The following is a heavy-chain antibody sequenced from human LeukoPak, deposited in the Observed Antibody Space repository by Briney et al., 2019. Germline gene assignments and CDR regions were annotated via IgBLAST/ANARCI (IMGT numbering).Heavy chain of an antibody. V-gene: IGHV4-59*01. CDR3: AREILAYGTEYYFDY. J-gene: IGHJ4*02. D-gene: IGHD2-15*01. CDR2: IYYSGST. CDR1: DGSISSYY. Sequence: SETLSLTCTVSDGSISSYYWSWIRQPPGKGLEWIGYIYYSGSTNYNPSLKSRVTISVDTSKNQFSLKLSSVTAADTAVYYCAREILAYGTEYYFDYWGQGTLVTVSS.